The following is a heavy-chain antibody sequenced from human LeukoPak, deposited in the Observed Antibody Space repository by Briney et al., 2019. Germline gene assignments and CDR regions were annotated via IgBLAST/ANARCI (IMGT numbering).Heavy chain of an antibody. V-gene: IGHV1-69*01. CDR3: ARGEDYYDSSGYYALCY. Sequence: SVKVSCKASGGTFISYAISWVRQAPGQGLEWMGGIIPIFGTANYAQKFQGRVTITPDESTSTAYMELSSLRSEDTAVYYCARGEDYYDSSGYYALCYWGQGTLVTVSS. J-gene: IGHJ4*02. CDR2: IIPIFGTA. CDR1: GGTFISYA. D-gene: IGHD3-22*01.